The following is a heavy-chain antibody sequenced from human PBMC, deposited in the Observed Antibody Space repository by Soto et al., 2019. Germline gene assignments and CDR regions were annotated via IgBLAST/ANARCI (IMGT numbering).Heavy chain of an antibody. CDR1: GFTFRSYA. CDR2: VNAGNGNT. Sequence: QVQLVQSGAEVKRPGASVRLSCKGNGFTFRSYAMSWLRQAPGQSLEWMGWVNAGNGNTEYSQKFQARLNITTDTSASTSYMELNSLTPEDTSVYYCALGLSALLGWFESWGQGTLVTVSS. J-gene: IGHJ5*01. V-gene: IGHV1-3*01. CDR3: ALGLSALLGWFES. D-gene: IGHD1-26*01.